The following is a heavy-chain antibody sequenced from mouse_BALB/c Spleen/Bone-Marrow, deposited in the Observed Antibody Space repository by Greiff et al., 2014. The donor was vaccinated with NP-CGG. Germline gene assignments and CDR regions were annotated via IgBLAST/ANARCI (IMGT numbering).Heavy chain of an antibody. Sequence: LQESGPELVKPGASVKMSCKASGYTFTSYVMHWVKQKPGQGLEWIGYINPYNDGTKYNEKFKGKATLTSDKSSSTAYMELSSLTSEDSAVYYCARIYYYGSNLFAYWGQGTLVTVSA. V-gene: IGHV1-14*01. D-gene: IGHD1-1*01. J-gene: IGHJ3*01. CDR2: INPYNDGT. CDR3: ARIYYYGSNLFAY. CDR1: GYTFTSYV.